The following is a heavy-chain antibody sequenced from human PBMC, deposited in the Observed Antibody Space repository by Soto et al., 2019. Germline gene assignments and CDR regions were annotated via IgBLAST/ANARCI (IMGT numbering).Heavy chain of an antibody. CDR1: GFTFSSYA. J-gene: IGHJ4*02. Sequence: EVQLVESGGGLVQPGGSLRLSCAASGFTFSSYALHWVRQAPGKGLEYVSTISRNGGSTYNANSVKGRFTISRDNSKNTLYLQMGSLRTEDMAVYYCAREGGSYYFDCWGQGTLVTVSS. V-gene: IGHV3-64*01. D-gene: IGHD1-26*01. CDR2: ISRNGGST. CDR3: AREGGSYYFDC.